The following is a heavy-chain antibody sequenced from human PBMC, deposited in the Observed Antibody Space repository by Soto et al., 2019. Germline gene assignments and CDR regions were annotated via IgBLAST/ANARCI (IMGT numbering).Heavy chain of an antibody. V-gene: IGHV1-69*02. CDR2: IIPILGIA. D-gene: IGHD3-16*02. CDR3: ACLGLSNTFDY. CDR1: GGTFSSYT. J-gene: IGHJ4*02. Sequence: QVQLVQSGAEVKKPGSSVKVSCKASGGTFSSYTISWVRQAPGQGLEWMGRIIPILGIANYAQKFQGRVTITADKSTSTSYMELSILISEDTAVYYCACLGLSNTFDYWGQGTLVTVSS.